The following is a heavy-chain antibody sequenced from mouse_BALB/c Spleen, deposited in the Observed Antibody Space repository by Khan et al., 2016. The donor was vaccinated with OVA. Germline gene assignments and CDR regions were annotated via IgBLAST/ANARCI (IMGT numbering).Heavy chain of an antibody. CDR3: TRGYYGDPFAY. J-gene: IGHJ3*01. CDR1: GFTFSDYY. D-gene: IGHD2-13*01. CDR2: ISDGGSYI. V-gene: IGHV5-4*02. Sequence: EVELVESGGGLVKPGGSLKLSCEASGFTFSDYYMYWVRQTPEKRLEWVATISDGGSYIXYPDSVKGRFTISRDDVKNNLYLRMTSLKSEDTAMSYCTRGYYGDPFAYWGQGTLVTVSA.